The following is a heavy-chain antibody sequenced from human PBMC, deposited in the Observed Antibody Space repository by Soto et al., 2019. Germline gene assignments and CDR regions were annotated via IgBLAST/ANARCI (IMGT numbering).Heavy chain of an antibody. CDR2: IIPIFGTA. Sequence: GASPKVCYQATGGTFSSYAISWVRQAPGQGLEWMGGIIPIFGTANYAQKFQGRVTITADESTSTAYMELSSLRSEDTAVYYCASFPHIVATIVYYYFDYRNDDWG. CDR3: ASFPHIVATIVYYYFDYRNDD. V-gene: IGHV1-69*01. CDR1: GGTFSSYA. D-gene: IGHD5-12*01. J-gene: IGHJ6*02.